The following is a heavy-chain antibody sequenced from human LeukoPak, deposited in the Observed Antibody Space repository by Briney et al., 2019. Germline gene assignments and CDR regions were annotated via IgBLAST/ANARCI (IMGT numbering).Heavy chain of an antibody. D-gene: IGHD3-16*02. CDR3: ARDRDYVWGSYPNDAFDI. CDR2: INPNRGGK. J-gene: IGHJ3*02. CDR1: RYTFTAYY. V-gene: IGHV1-2*06. Sequence: ASVKVSCKASRYTFTAYYMHWVRRAPGHGLECLGRINPNRGGKKYAKKFQGRVTMTRETSISTAYMELSRLRSDDTAVYYCARDRDYVWGSYPNDAFDIWGQGTMVNVSS.